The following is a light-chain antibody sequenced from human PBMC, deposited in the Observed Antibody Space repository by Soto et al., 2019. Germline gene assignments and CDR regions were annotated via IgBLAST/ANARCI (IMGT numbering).Light chain of an antibody. CDR3: SSYTRSATYV. J-gene: IGLJ1*01. Sequence: QSVLTQPASVSGSPGQSITISCTGTSSDVGGYNYVSWYQQHPGKAPKLMIYDVNNRPSGVSSRLSGSKSGNTASLTISGLQAEDEADYYCSSYTRSATYVSATVTKVTVL. V-gene: IGLV2-14*03. CDR2: DVN. CDR1: SSDVGGYNY.